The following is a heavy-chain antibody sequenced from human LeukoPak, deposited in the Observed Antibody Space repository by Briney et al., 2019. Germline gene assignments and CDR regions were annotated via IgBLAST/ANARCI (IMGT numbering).Heavy chain of an antibody. V-gene: IGHV3-30*04. CDR2: ISYDGSNK. J-gene: IGHJ6*02. CDR1: GLTFSSCT. Sequence: GRSLRLSCAASGLTFSSCTMHWVRQAPGKGLEWVAVISYDGSNKYYADSVQGRFTISRDNSKNTLYLQMNSLRAEDTVVYYCARVADPTAFYYGMDVWGQGTTVTVSS. CDR3: ARVADPTAFYYGMDV. D-gene: IGHD2-15*01.